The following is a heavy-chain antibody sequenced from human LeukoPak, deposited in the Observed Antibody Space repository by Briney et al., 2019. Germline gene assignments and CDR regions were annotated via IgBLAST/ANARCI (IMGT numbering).Heavy chain of an antibody. CDR1: GFTFSSYA. CDR2: ISYDGSNK. CDR3: AREHNLVRGVIPYYFDY. Sequence: PGRSLRLSCAASGFTFSSYAMHWVRQAPGKGLEWVAVISYDGSNKYYADSVKGRFTISRGNSKNTLYLQMNSLRAEDTAVYYCAREHNLVRGVIPYYFDYWGQGNLVTVSS. V-gene: IGHV3-30*04. D-gene: IGHD3-10*01. J-gene: IGHJ4*02.